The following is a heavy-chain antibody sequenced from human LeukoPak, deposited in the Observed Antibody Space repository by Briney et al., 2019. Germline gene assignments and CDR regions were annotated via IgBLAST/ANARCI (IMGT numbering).Heavy chain of an antibody. D-gene: IGHD3-10*01. V-gene: IGHV4-59*08. CDR1: GGSISSSY. CDR2: IYYIGST. J-gene: IGHJ4*02. CDR3: SRGVRSGSDY. Sequence: SETLSLTCTVSGGSISSSYWSWIRQPPGKGLEWIGFIYYIGSTNYNPSLKSRVTISGDTFKNQFSLKLSSVTAADTAVYYCSRGVRSGSDYWGQGTLVTVSS.